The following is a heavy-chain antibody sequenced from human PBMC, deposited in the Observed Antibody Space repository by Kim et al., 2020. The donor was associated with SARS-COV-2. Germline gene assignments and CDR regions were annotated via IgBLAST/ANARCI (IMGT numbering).Heavy chain of an antibody. CDR3: AREGRGDAFDI. Sequence: ANDDQKFQGRVTITADKSTSTAYMELSSLRSEDTAVYYCAREGRGDAFDIWGQGTMVTVSS. J-gene: IGHJ3*02. V-gene: IGHV1-69*04. CDR2: A.